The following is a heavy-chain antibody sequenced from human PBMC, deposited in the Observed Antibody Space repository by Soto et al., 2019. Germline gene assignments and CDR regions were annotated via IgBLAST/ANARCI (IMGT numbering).Heavy chain of an antibody. D-gene: IGHD1-20*01. J-gene: IGHJ4*02. CDR3: AKASTQHSWNDGLDS. CDR2: INWDGSNT. CDR1: GFSFDDYS. V-gene: IGHV3-43*01. Sequence: XVSLRLSCAASGFSFDDYSMHWVRQAPGKGLEWVSLINWDGSNTYYADSVKGRFTISRDNSRNSVYLEMNSLRTEDTALYICAKASTQHSWNDGLDSCGKRTLVTVSS.